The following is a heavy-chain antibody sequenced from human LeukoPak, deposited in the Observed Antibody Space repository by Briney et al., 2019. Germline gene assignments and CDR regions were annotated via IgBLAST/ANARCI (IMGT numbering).Heavy chain of an antibody. V-gene: IGHV1-2*02. Sequence: ASVKVSCKASGYTFTDYLMNWVRQAPGQGLEWMGWINPKSCGTVYAQKFQGRVTTTRDMSTSTVYMELNSLRSEDTAVYYCARDYGSGSYTYYYYYYMDVWGKGTTVTVSS. CDR3: ARDYGSGSYTYYYYYYMDV. CDR1: GYTFTDYL. D-gene: IGHD3-10*01. J-gene: IGHJ6*03. CDR2: INPKSCGT.